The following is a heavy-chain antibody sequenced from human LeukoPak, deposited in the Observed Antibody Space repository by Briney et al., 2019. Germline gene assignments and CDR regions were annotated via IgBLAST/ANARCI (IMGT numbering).Heavy chain of an antibody. CDR1: GGSFSGYY. CDR3: ARKYSSGWPPARAFDI. J-gene: IGHJ3*02. CDR2: INHSGST. D-gene: IGHD6-19*01. V-gene: IGHV4-34*01. Sequence: TSETLSLTYAVYGGSFSGYYWSWIRQPPGKGLEWIGEINHSGSTNYNPSLKSRVTISVDTSKNQFSLKLSSVTAADTAVYYCARKYSSGWPPARAFDIWGQGTMVTVSS.